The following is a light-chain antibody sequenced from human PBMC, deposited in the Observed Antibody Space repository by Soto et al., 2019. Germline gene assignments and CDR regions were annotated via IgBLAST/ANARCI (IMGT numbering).Light chain of an antibody. J-gene: IGKJ2*01. V-gene: IGKV3-15*01. CDR3: QQYNKWPLFT. CDR2: GAS. Sequence: EIVLTQSPGTLSLSPGERATLSCRASQSVISNYLAWYQQKPGQAPRLLIYGASTRATGIPARFSGSGSGTEFTLTISSLQSEDFAVYYCQQYNKWPLFTFGQGTKVDIK. CDR1: QSVISN.